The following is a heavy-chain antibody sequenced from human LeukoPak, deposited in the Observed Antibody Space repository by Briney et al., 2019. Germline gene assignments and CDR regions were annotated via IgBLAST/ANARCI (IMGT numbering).Heavy chain of an antibody. CDR1: GGTFSTYA. V-gene: IGHV1-69*13. D-gene: IGHD3-10*01. Sequence: ASVKVSCKASGGTFSTYAISWVRQAPGQGLEWMGGIIPIFGTANYAQKFQGRVTITADESTSTAYMELSSLRSEDTAVYYCARDITGSGSGNYALDYLGQGTLVTGSS. CDR2: IIPIFGTA. J-gene: IGHJ4*02. CDR3: ARDITGSGSGNYALDY.